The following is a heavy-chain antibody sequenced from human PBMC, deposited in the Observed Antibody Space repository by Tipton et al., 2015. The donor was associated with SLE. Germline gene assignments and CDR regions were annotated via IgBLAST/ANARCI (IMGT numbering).Heavy chain of an antibody. Sequence: TLSLTCTVSGGSISSSSYYWGWIRQPPGKGLEWIGSIYYSGSTYCNPSLKSRVTISVDTSKNQFSLKLSSVTAADTAVYYCARVSARGNYYGSGSWNDAFDIWGQGTMVTVSS. D-gene: IGHD3-10*01. CDR2: IYYSGST. J-gene: IGHJ3*02. CDR3: ARVSARGNYYGSGSWNDAFDI. CDR1: GGSISSSSYY. V-gene: IGHV4-39*07.